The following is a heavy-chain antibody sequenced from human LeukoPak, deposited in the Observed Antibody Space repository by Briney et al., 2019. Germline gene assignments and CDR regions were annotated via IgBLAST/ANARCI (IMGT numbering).Heavy chain of an antibody. CDR1: GFTFSSDA. V-gene: IGHV3-30*04. J-gene: IGHJ4*02. D-gene: IGHD3-22*01. CDR2: ISYDGSNK. CDR3: ARDLYYYDSSGGFDY. Sequence: GGSLRLSCAASGFTFSSDAMHWVRHAPGKGLKWVAVISYDGSNKYYAFSVKGRFTISRDNSKNTLYLKMNSLRAEDTAVYYCARDLYYYDSSGGFDYWGQGTLVTVSS.